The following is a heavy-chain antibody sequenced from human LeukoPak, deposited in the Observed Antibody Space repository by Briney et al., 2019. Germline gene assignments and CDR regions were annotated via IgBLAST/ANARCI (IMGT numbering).Heavy chain of an antibody. J-gene: IGHJ4*02. CDR1: GFSFSVYE. V-gene: IGHV3-23*01. CDR3: AKGSHFDS. Sequence: GGSLRLSCEASGFSFSVYEMTWGRQAPGKGLEWVSSIDPSSENTFYADSVKGRFTISRDNSRNMLFLQMNSLTAEDTALYYCAKGSHFDSWGQGTLVTVSS. CDR2: IDPSSENT.